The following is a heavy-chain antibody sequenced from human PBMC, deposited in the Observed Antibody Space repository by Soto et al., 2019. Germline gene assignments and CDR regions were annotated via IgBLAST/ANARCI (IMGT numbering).Heavy chain of an antibody. CDR2: IYWNDDK. Sequence: QITLNESGPTLVKPTQTLTLTCTFSGFSLSTSGVGVGWIRQPPGKALEWLALIYWNDDKRYSPSLKSRITIINDTSKIQALLTSTNLHPGDPDTYYCAHTPRTPDYYYDFWSGYPEFDYWGQGTLVTGSS. J-gene: IGHJ4*02. V-gene: IGHV2-5*01. CDR3: AHTPRTPDYYYDFWSGYPEFDY. D-gene: IGHD3-3*01. CDR1: GFSLSTSGVG.